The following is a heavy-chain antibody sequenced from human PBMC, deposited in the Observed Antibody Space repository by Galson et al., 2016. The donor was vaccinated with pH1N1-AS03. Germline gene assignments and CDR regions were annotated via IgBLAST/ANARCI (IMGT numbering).Heavy chain of an antibody. CDR2: IKEDGSET. J-gene: IGHJ6*02. V-gene: IGHV3-7*03. Sequence: SLRLSCAASGFTFSRYPMAWVRQTPGKGLQWVATIKEDGSETNYVESVKGRFTISRDNDKRSTYLEMNNLTVEDTAVYYCVRDGAFRSVMDVWGQGTTVTASS. D-gene: IGHD1-14*01. CDR1: GFTFSRYP. CDR3: VRDGAFRSVMDV.